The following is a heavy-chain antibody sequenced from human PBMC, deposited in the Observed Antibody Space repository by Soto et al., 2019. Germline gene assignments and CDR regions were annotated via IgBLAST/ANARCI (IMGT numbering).Heavy chain of an antibody. CDR3: AKYPTMVRGVPGGYFDY. D-gene: IGHD3-10*01. Sequence: LRLSCAASGFTFSSYAMSWVRQAPGKGLEWVSAISGSGGSTYYADSVKGRFTISRDNSKNTLYLQMNSLRAEDTAVYYCAKYPTMVRGVPGGYFDYWGQGTLVTVSS. CDR2: ISGSGGST. V-gene: IGHV3-23*01. CDR1: GFTFSSYA. J-gene: IGHJ4*02.